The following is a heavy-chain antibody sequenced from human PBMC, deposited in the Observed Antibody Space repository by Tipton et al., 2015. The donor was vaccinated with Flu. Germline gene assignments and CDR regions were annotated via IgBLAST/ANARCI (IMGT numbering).Heavy chain of an antibody. CDR2: IWYDGSNK. CDR1: GFTFSSYG. CDR3: ARDRGNIGFYLYYFDY. Sequence: SLRLSCAASGFTFSSYGMHWVRQAPGKGLEWVAVIWYDGSNKYYADSVKGRFTISRDNSKNTLYLQMNSLRAEDTAVYYCARDRGNIGFYLYYFDYWGQGTLVTVSS. V-gene: IGHV3-33*01. D-gene: IGHD3-22*01. J-gene: IGHJ4*02.